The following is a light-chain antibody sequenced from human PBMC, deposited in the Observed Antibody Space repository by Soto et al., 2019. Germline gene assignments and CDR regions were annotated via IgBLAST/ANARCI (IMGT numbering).Light chain of an antibody. CDR1: QTISSY. Sequence: DIQMTQSPSSLSASVGDRVTITCRASQTISSYLNWYQQNPGKAPKLLIYAASSLQSGVPSRFSDSRSGTDFTLTISSLQPEDCATYYCQQSSSIPYTFGQGTKLEIK. V-gene: IGKV1-39*01. CDR3: QQSSSIPYT. J-gene: IGKJ2*01. CDR2: AAS.